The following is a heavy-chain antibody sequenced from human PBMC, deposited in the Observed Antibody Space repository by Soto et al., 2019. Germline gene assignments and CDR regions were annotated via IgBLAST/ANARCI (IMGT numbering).Heavy chain of an antibody. CDR1: GFTFSSYS. J-gene: IGHJ6*02. D-gene: IGHD6-6*01. CDR2: ISSSSSYI. CDR3: ARVSIVAARPLPYYYYYGMDV. Sequence: GGSLRLSCAASGFTFSSYSMNWVRQAPGKGLEWVSSISSSSSYIYYADSVKGRFTISRDNAKNSLYLQMNSLRAEDTAVYYCARVSIVAARPLPYYYYYGMDVWGQGTTVTVSS. V-gene: IGHV3-21*01.